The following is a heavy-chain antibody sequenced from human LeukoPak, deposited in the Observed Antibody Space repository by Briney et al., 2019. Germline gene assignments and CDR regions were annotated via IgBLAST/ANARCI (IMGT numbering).Heavy chain of an antibody. CDR3: VSQRLHYDILTGYHCYYYYYYMDV. CDR2: VSWNGSRT. J-gene: IGHJ6*03. D-gene: IGHD3-9*01. CDR1: GFTFSNSD. V-gene: IGHV3-35*02. Sequence: PGGSLRLSCAASGFTFSNSDMNWLPQAPGKGLEWVSGVSWNGSRTHYADSVKGQFIISRDNSRNTLYLQTNSLRAEDTAVYYCVSQRLHYDILTGYHCYYYYYYMDVWGKGTTVTISS.